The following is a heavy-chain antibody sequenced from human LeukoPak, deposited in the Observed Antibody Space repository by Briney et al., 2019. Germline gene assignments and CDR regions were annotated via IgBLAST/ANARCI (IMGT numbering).Heavy chain of an antibody. J-gene: IGHJ4*02. CDR2: ISGSGGST. V-gene: IGHV3-23*01. D-gene: IGHD2-15*01. CDR3: AKGLGCSGGSCYYFAY. Sequence: PGGSLRLSCAASGFTFSSYRMNWVRQAPGKGLEWVSAISGSGGSTYYADSVKGRFTISRDNSKNTLYLQMNSLRAEDTAVYYCAKGLGCSGGSCYYFAYWGQGTLVTVSS. CDR1: GFTFSSYR.